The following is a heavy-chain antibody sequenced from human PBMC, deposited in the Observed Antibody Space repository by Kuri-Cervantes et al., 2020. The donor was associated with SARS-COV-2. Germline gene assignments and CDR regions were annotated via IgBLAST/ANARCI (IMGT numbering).Heavy chain of an antibody. CDR1: GGSISSGGYY. CDR3: ARSFSSWYPDY. V-gene: IGHV4-30-2*01. CDR2: IYHGGST. D-gene: IGHD6-13*01. Sequence: LRLSCTVSGGSISSGGYYWSWIRQPPGKGLEWIGYIYHGGSTYYNPSLKSRVTISVDRSKNQFSLKLSSVTAADTAVYYCARSFSSWYPDYWGQGTLVTVSS. J-gene: IGHJ4*02.